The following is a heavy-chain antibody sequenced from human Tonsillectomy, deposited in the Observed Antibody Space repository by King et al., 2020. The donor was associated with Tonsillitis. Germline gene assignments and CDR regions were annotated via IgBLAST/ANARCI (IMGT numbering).Heavy chain of an antibody. CDR3: ARVSYMGTVTPPYYYYYMDV. V-gene: IGHV4-59*01. J-gene: IGHJ6*03. CDR2: INDSGST. D-gene: IGHD4-11*01. Sequence: VPLQESDAGLVRPSEILSLTCTVSGGSISSYSWAWIRRPPGKGLEWIGHINDSGSTNYNPPLKSRVTISVDTSKNEFSLRLSAVTAADTAVYYCARVSYMGTVTPPYYYYYMDVWGKGTTVTVSS. CDR1: GGSISSYS.